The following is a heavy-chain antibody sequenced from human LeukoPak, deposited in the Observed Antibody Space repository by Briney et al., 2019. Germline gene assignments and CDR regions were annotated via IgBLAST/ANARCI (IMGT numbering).Heavy chain of an antibody. V-gene: IGHV4-39*07. CDR1: GGSISSSTYY. D-gene: IGHD4-17*01. Sequence: SETLSLTCTVSGGSISSSTYYWAWIRQPPGKGLEWIGTIYYSGNTYYNPSLKSRVSISIDTSQSQFSLKLTSVTAADTAVYYCARDGTTVSPAVWGKGTTVTVSS. CDR2: IYYSGNT. CDR3: ARDGTTVSPAV. J-gene: IGHJ6*04.